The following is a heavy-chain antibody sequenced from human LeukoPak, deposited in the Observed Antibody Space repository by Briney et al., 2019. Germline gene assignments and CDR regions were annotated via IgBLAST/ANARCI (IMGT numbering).Heavy chain of an antibody. CDR3: AREKGFYGQWLAYYYGMDV. D-gene: IGHD6-19*01. V-gene: IGHV1-18*01. CDR1: GYTFTSYG. CDR2: ISAYNGNT. Sequence: ASVKVSCKASGYTFTSYGISWVRQAPGQGLEWMGWISAYNGNTNYAQKLQGRVTMTTDTSTSTAYMELRSLRSDDTAVYYCAREKGFYGQWLAYYYGMDVWGQGTTVTVSS. J-gene: IGHJ6*02.